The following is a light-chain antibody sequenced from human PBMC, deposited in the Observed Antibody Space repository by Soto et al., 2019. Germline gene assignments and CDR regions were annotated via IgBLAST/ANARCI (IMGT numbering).Light chain of an antibody. Sequence: EIVLTQSTGTLSLSPGERATLSCRASQSIASNLAWYQQKPGQAPRLLIYGASTRATGIPARFSGSGSGTKFTLIISSLQSEDFAVYYCQQYNNWPPWTFGQGTKVDIK. CDR2: GAS. J-gene: IGKJ1*01. V-gene: IGKV3-15*01. CDR3: QQYNNWPPWT. CDR1: QSIASN.